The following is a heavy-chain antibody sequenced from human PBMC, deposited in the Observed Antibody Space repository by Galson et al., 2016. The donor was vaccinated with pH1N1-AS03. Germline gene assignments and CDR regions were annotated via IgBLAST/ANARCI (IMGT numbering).Heavy chain of an antibody. CDR2: IIPMFTIT. D-gene: IGHD2-2*01. V-gene: IGHV1-69*04. CDR1: GGTFSNYA. CDR3: ATGVYCTSTSCSYRGWFDP. Sequence: SVKVSCKASGGTFSNYAISWVRQAPGQGLEWMGRIIPMFTITNYAEIFQGRVTITADKSRSIAYMELNSLRSDDTAVDSCATGVYCTSTSCSYRGWFDPGGQGTLVTVSS. J-gene: IGHJ5*02.